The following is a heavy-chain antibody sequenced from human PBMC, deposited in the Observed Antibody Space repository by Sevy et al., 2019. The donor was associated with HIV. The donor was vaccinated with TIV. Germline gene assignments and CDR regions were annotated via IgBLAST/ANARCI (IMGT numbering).Heavy chain of an antibody. V-gene: IGHV1-18*01. J-gene: IGHJ4*02. CDR1: GYTFTSYG. Sequence: ASVKVSCKASGYTFTSYGISWVRQAPGQGLVWMGWISAYNGNPNYAQQLQGRVTMTTDTSTSTAYMELRSLRSYDTAVYYCARIESSGYFDYWGQGTLVTVSS. CDR2: ISAYNGNP. CDR3: ARIESSGYFDY. D-gene: IGHD3-22*01.